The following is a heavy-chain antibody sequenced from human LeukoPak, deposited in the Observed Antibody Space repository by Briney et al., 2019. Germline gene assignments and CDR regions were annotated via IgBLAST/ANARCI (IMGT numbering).Heavy chain of an antibody. CDR3: AKASAMIVVVSKHFDY. Sequence: GGSLRLSCAASGFTFSSSAMSWVRQAPGKGLEWVSSISGSGGSPYYADSVKGRFTISRDNSKNTLYLQMNSLRAEDTAVYYCAKASAMIVVVSKHFDYWGQGTLVTVSS. CDR1: GFTFSSSA. J-gene: IGHJ4*02. CDR2: ISGSGGSP. V-gene: IGHV3-23*01. D-gene: IGHD3-22*01.